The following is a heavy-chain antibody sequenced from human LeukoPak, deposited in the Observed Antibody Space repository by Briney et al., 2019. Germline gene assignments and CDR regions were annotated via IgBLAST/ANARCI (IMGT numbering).Heavy chain of an antibody. Sequence: PSETLSLTCTVSGGSVSSGSYYWSWIRQPPGKGLEWIGYIYYSGSTNYNPSLKSRVTISVDTSKNQFSLKLSSVTAADTAVYYCAREEGVRGVPLFDPWGQGTLVTDSS. J-gene: IGHJ5*02. CDR1: GGSVSSGSYY. V-gene: IGHV4-61*01. D-gene: IGHD3-10*01. CDR2: IYYSGST. CDR3: AREEGVRGVPLFDP.